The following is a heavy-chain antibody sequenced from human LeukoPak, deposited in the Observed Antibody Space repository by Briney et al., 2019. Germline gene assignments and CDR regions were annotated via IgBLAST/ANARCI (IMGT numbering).Heavy chain of an antibody. D-gene: IGHD3-22*01. CDR2: ISAYNGNT. J-gene: IGHJ5*02. Sequence: GASVKVSCKASGYTFTSYGISWVRQAPGQGLEWMGWISAYNGNTNYAQKFQGRVTITADESTSTAYMELSSLRSEDTAVYYCARAGVDSSGSYNWFDPWGQGTLVTVSS. V-gene: IGHV1-18*01. CDR3: ARAGVDSSGSYNWFDP. CDR1: GYTFTSYG.